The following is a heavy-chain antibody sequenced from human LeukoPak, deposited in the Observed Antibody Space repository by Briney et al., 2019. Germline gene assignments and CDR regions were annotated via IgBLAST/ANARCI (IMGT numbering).Heavy chain of an antibody. CDR1: GGSISSGDYY. J-gene: IGHJ6*02. D-gene: IGHD3-3*01. CDR2: IYYSGST. V-gene: IGHV4-30-4*01. Sequence: SETLSLTCTVSGGSISSGDYYWSWIRQPPGKGLVWIGYIYYSGSTYYNPSLKSRVTISVDTSKNQFSLKLSSVTAADTAVYYCARDLAYDFWSGYYNPFHGMDVWGQGTTVTVSS. CDR3: ARDLAYDFWSGYYNPFHGMDV.